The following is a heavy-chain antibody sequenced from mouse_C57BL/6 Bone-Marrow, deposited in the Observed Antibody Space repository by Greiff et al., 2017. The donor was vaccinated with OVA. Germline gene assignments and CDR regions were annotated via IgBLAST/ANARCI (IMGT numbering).Heavy chain of an antibody. D-gene: IGHD1-1*01. J-gene: IGHJ2*01. V-gene: IGHV1-7*01. CDR2: INPSSGYT. CDR1: GYTFTSYW. CDR3: ARGTVVNFDY. Sequence: QVQLQQSGAELAKPGASVKLSCKASGYTFTSYWMHWVKQRPGQGLEWIGYINPSSGYTKYNQKFKDKATSTADKSSSTAYMQLSSLTYEDSAVYYCARGTVVNFDYWGQGTTLTVSS.